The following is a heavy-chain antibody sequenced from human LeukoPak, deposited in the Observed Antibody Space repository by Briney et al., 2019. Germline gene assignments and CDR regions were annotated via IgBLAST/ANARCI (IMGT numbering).Heavy chain of an antibody. CDR1: GFTVSSNY. V-gene: IGHV3-66*01. CDR3: ARDVLLYGMDV. Sequence: PGGSLRLSCAASGFTVSSNYMSWVRQAPGKGLEWVSVIYSGGSTYYADSVKGRFTTSRDNSKNTLYLQMNSLRAEDTAVYYCARDVLLYGMDVWGQGTTVTVSS. D-gene: IGHD2/OR15-2a*01. CDR2: IYSGGST. J-gene: IGHJ6*02.